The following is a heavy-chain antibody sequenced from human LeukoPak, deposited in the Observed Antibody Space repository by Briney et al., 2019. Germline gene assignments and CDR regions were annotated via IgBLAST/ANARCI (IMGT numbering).Heavy chain of an antibody. D-gene: IGHD4-17*01. V-gene: IGHV4-59*01. J-gene: IGHJ2*01. Sequence: SETLSLTCTVCDGSISCYYWSWIRQPPRKGLEWIGYIYYSGRTNYNPSLKSRVIISVNASKNQSSLKQSSVTAADTAVYYCARVTVPHWYFDLWGRGTLVTVSS. CDR2: IYYSGRT. CDR3: ARVTVPHWYFDL. CDR1: DGSISCYY.